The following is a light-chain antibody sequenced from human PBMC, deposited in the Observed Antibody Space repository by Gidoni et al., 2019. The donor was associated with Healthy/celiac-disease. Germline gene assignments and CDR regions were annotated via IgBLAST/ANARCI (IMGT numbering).Light chain of an antibody. CDR1: SGHSSYA. Sequence: QLVLTQSPSASASLGASVKLTCTLLSGHSSYAIAWHQQQPEKGPRYLMKLNSDGSHSKGDGIPDRFSGSSSGAERYLTISSLQSEDEADYYCQTWGTGIRVFGGGTKLTVL. CDR3: QTWGTGIRV. CDR2: LNSDGSH. J-gene: IGLJ3*02. V-gene: IGLV4-69*01.